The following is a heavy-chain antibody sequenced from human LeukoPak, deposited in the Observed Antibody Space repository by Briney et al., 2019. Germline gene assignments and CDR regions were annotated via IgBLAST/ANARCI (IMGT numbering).Heavy chain of an antibody. CDR3: VKRGIVGSVY. V-gene: IGHV3-48*04. Sequence: GGSLRLSCAASGFTFSSYSMNWVRQAPGKGLEWVSYISSSGSTIYYADSVKGRFTISRDNAKNSLYLQMNSLRAEDTAVYYYVKRGIVGSVYWGQGTLVTVSS. CDR1: GFTFSSYS. D-gene: IGHD1-26*01. J-gene: IGHJ4*02. CDR2: ISSSGSTI.